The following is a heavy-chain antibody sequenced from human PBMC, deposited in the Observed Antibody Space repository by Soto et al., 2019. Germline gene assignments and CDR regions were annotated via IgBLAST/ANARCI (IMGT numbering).Heavy chain of an antibody. CDR1: GGSISSGDYY. J-gene: IGHJ6*02. CDR2: IYNGGST. D-gene: IGHD3-10*01. CDR3: ATMVRGVMYHYAMDV. Sequence: PSETLSLTCTVSGGSISSGDYYWSWIRQPPGKGLEWIGCIYNGGSTYYNPSLKSRVTISVDTSKNQFSLKLSSVTAADTAVYYCATMVRGVMYHYAMDVWGQGTTVTVSS. V-gene: IGHV4-30-4*01.